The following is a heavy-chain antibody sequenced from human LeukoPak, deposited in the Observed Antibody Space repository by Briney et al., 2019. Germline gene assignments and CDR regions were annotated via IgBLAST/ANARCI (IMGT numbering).Heavy chain of an antibody. Sequence: GGSLRLSCAASGFTFSTYAMSWVRQAPGKGLEWVSALSSSGGSTYYADSVKGRFTISRDNSKNTLYLQMNSLRAEDTAVYYCAREDQDYDFWSGYYTAPNPFDYWGQGTLVTVSS. CDR3: AREDQDYDFWSGYYTAPNPFDY. J-gene: IGHJ4*02. CDR1: GFTFSTYA. V-gene: IGHV3-23*01. D-gene: IGHD3-3*01. CDR2: LSSSGGST.